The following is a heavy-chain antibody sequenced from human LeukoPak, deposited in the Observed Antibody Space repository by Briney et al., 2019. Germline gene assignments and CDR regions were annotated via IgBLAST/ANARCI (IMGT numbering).Heavy chain of an antibody. V-gene: IGHV5-51*01. CDR2: IYPGDSDT. J-gene: IGHJ4*02. Sequence: GESLKISCKGPGYSFTSYLIAWVRQTPGKGLGWMGIIYPGDSDTRYSPSFQGQVTISADKSISTAYLQWRSLKASDTAMYYCARQWYEDTAMVDYWGQGTLVTVSS. D-gene: IGHD5-18*01. CDR1: GYSFTSYL. CDR3: ARQWYEDTAMVDY.